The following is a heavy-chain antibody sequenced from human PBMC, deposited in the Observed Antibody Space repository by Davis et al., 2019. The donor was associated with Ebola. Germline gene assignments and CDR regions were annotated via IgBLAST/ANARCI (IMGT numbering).Heavy chain of an antibody. V-gene: IGHV4-59*11. CDR1: GGSISSHY. D-gene: IGHD6-13*01. Sequence: PSETLSLTCTVSGGSISSHYWSWIRQPPGKGLEWIGYIYYSGSTNYNPSLKSRATISVDTSKNQFSLKLSSVTAADTAVYYCARSYSSSWPYYYYGMDVWGQGTTVTVSS. CDR3: ARSYSSSWPYYYYGMDV. CDR2: IYYSGST. J-gene: IGHJ6*02.